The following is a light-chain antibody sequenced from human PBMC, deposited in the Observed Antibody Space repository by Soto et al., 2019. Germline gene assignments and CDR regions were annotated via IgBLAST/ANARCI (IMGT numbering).Light chain of an antibody. CDR2: GAS. CDR1: QSVSGTY. V-gene: IGKV3-20*01. Sequence: EIVLTQSPGTLSLSPGERATLSCWASQSVSGTYLAWYQQKPGQAPRLLIYGASSRATGIPDRFSGSGSGTDFTLTISRLEPEDFAFYYCQHFGSSPWPFGQGTKVEIK. CDR3: QHFGSSPWP. J-gene: IGKJ1*01.